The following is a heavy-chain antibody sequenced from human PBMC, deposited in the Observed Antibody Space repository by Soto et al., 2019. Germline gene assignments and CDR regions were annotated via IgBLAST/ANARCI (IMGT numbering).Heavy chain of an antibody. J-gene: IGHJ4*02. V-gene: IGHV1-69*02. Sequence: QVQLVQSGAEVKKPGSSVKVSCKASGGTFSSYTISWVRQAPGQGLEWMGRIIPILGIANYAQKFQGRVTLTADNSTSTAYMELSSLRSEDTAVYYCARGGQWLVPFDYWGQGTLVTVSS. CDR2: IIPILGIA. CDR1: GGTFSSYT. CDR3: ARGGQWLVPFDY. D-gene: IGHD6-19*01.